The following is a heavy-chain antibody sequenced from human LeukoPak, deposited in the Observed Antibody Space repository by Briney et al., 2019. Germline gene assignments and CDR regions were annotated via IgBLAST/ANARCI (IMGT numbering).Heavy chain of an antibody. CDR1: GYTFTSYG. D-gene: IGHD3-22*01. V-gene: IGHV1-18*01. J-gene: IGHJ4*02. CDR2: ISAYNGNT. Sequence: ASVKVSCKASGYTFTSYGISWVRQAPGQGREWMGWISAYNGNTNYAQKLQGRVTMTTDTSTSTAYMVLRSLRSDDTAVYYCARDYYDSRKFDYWGQGTLVTVSS. CDR3: ARDYYDSRKFDY.